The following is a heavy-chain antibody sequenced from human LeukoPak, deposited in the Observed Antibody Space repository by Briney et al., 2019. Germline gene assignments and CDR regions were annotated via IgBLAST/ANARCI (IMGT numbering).Heavy chain of an antibody. Sequence: GSLRLSCTASRFTFSSYWMNWVRQAPGKGLEWVANIKQDGSQKYYVDSVKGRFTISRDNAKNSLYLQMNSLRGEDTAVYYCGREIQAPGKTLEYWGQGTLVTVSS. CDR2: IKQDGSQK. J-gene: IGHJ4*02. CDR3: GREIQAPGKTLEY. V-gene: IGHV3-7*01. CDR1: RFTFSSYW.